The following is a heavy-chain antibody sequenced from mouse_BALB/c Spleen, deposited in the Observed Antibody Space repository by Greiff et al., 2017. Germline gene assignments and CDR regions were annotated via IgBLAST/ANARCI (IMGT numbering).Heavy chain of an antibody. J-gene: IGHJ2*01. D-gene: IGHD1-1*01. V-gene: IGHV5-4*02. Sequence: EVQLVESGGGLVKPGGSLKLSCAASGFTFSDYYMYWVRQTPEKRLEWVATISDGGSYTYYPDSVKGRFTISRDNAKNNLYLQMSSLKSEDTAMYYCARALPSYYGSSYGFDYWGQGTTLTVSS. CDR3: ARALPSYYGSSYGFDY. CDR1: GFTFSDYY. CDR2: ISDGGSYT.